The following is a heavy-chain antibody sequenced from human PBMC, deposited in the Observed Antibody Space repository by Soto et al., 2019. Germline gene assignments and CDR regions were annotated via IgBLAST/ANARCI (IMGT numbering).Heavy chain of an antibody. CDR2: IYWDDDK. Sequence: QITLKESGPSLVKPTQTLTVTCSFSGFSLTTSGVGVGWIRQPPGKALEWLALIYWDDDKRYSPSLNSRLTITKDTSKNQAVLTMTDMDPRDTVELLTFDHWGQGALVTVSS. CDR1: GFSLTTSGVG. CDR3: FDH. J-gene: IGHJ4*02. D-gene: IGHD3-10*01. V-gene: IGHV2-5*02.